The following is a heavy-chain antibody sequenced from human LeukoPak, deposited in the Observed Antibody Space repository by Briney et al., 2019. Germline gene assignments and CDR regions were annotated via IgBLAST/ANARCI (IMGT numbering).Heavy chain of an antibody. J-gene: IGHJ6*03. Sequence: GGSLRLSCAASGFTFSSYGMHWVRQAPGKGLEWVSYISSSSSTIYYADSVKGRFTISRDNAKNSLYLQMNSLRAEDTAVYYCARAYYDILADYYYMDVWGKGTTVTVSS. CDR2: ISSSSSTI. D-gene: IGHD3-9*01. V-gene: IGHV3-48*01. CDR3: ARAYYDILADYYYMDV. CDR1: GFTFSSYG.